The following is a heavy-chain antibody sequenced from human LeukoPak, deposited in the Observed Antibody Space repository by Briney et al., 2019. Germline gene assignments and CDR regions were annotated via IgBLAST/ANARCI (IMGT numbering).Heavy chain of an antibody. V-gene: IGHV1-18*01. CDR2: ISAYNGNT. CDR3: ARASVVAVAMAL. J-gene: IGHJ4*02. Sequence: ASVKVSCEASGYTFTSYGISWVRQAPGQGLEWMGWISAYNGNTNYAQKLQGRVTMTTDTSTSTAYMELRSLRSDDTAVYYRARASVVAVAMALWGQGTLVTVSS. D-gene: IGHD6-19*01. CDR1: GYTFTSYG.